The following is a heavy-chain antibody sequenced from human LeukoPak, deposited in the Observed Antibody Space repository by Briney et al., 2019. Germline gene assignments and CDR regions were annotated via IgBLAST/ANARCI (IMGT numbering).Heavy chain of an antibody. CDR2: IRYDGSNK. CDR1: GFTFSSYG. J-gene: IGHJ6*03. V-gene: IGHV3-30*02. Sequence: GGSLRLSCAASGFTFSSYGMHWVRQAPGKGLEWVAFIRYDGSNKYYADSVKGRFTISRDNSKNTLYLQMNSLRAEDTAVYYCAREFLNYYDSSGYYFDYYYYMDVWGKGTTVTISS. CDR3: AREFLNYYDSSGYYFDYYYYMDV. D-gene: IGHD3-22*01.